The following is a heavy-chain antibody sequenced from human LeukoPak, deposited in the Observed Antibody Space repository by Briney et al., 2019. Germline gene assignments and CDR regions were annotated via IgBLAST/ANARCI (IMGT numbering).Heavy chain of an antibody. J-gene: IGHJ2*01. Sequence: PSETLSLTCTVSGGSISPYYWSWIRQPPGKGLEWFGYMYYSGRTNYNPSLKSRVTISVGTSKNQFSLKLSSVTAADTAVYYCARSSGYYWYFDLWGRGTPVTVSS. CDR2: MYYSGRT. CDR1: GGSISPYY. D-gene: IGHD3-22*01. CDR3: ARSSGYYWYFDL. V-gene: IGHV4-59*01.